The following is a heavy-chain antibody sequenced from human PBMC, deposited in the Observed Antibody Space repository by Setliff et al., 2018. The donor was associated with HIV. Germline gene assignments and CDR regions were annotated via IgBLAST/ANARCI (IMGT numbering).Heavy chain of an antibody. CDR2: IYYSGRT. V-gene: IGHV4-59*11. J-gene: IGHJ4*02. CDR1: GGSLSIHY. Sequence: PSETLSLTCTVSGGSLSIHYWNWIRQPPGKGLEWIGNIYYSGRTNYNPSLKSRVTMSVDPSKGQFSLKVTSVTAADTAVYYCAREKNDYNNYYFDYWGQGTLVTVSS. D-gene: IGHD4-4*01. CDR3: AREKNDYNNYYFDY.